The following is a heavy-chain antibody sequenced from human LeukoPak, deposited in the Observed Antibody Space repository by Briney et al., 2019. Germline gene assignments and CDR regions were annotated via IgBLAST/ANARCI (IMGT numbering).Heavy chain of an antibody. V-gene: IGHV1-8*01. Sequence: ASVKVSCKASGYTFTSYDINWVRQATGQGLEWMGWMNPNSGNTGFAQKFQGRVTMTRTTSISTAYMELSSLRSEDTAVYYCARNDYGGHDAFDIWGQGAMVTVSS. D-gene: IGHD4-17*01. CDR1: GYTFTSYD. CDR3: ARNDYGGHDAFDI. CDR2: MNPNSGNT. J-gene: IGHJ3*02.